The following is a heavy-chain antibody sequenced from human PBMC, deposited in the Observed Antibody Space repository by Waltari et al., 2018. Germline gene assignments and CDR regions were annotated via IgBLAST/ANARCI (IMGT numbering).Heavy chain of an antibody. CDR2: ISKDGRKQ. Sequence: EVQLVESGGGWGQPGGSLRVSCAASGFTFSSHWMGWVRQAPGKGLEWVAHISKDGRKQYYVESGKGRFTVSRDNAKNSLYLQMSSLRAEDPAVYYCARDNDYHDPGPDFDLWGQGMLVTVSS. J-gene: IGHJ4*02. V-gene: IGHV3-7*01. CDR3: ARDNDYHDPGPDFDL. CDR1: GFTFSSHW. D-gene: IGHD4-17*01.